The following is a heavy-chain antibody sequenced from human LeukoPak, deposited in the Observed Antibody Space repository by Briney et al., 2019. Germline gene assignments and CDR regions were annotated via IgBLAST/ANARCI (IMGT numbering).Heavy chain of an antibody. D-gene: IGHD3-9*01. V-gene: IGHV3-30*18. CDR3: AKAGLLRYFDWYDY. CDR1: GFSFSNYG. J-gene: IGHJ4*02. Sequence: GGSLRLSCAASGFSFSNYGMHWVRQAPGKGLEWVAVVSYDGSIKYYADSVKGRFTISRDNSKNTLYLQMNSLRAEDTAVYYCAKAGLLRYFDWYDYWGQGTLVTVSS. CDR2: VSYDGSIK.